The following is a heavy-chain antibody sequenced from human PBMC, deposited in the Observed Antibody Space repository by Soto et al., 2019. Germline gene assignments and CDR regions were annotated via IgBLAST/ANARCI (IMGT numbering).Heavy chain of an antibody. Sequence: GGPLRLSWGASGVTFSSYAMSWVLPAPGKGLEWVSAISGRGGSTYYADSVKGRFTISRDNSKNTLYLQMNSLRAEDTAVYYCAKDCVWDYDILTGYYKSSFGYYYYGMDVWGQGTTVTVSS. V-gene: IGHV3-23*01. D-gene: IGHD3-9*01. J-gene: IGHJ6*02. CDR2: ISGRGGST. CDR1: GVTFSSYA. CDR3: AKDCVWDYDILTGYYKSSFGYYYYGMDV.